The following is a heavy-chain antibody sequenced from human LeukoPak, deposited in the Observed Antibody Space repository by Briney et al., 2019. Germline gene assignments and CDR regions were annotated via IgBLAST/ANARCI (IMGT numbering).Heavy chain of an antibody. CDR2: INHSGST. J-gene: IGHJ4*02. D-gene: IGHD3-22*01. V-gene: IGHV4-34*01. CDR1: SGSISGYY. Sequence: SETLSLTCAVYSGSISGYYWSWIRQPPGKGLEWIGEINHSGSTNYNPSLKSRVTISVDTSKNQFSLKLNSVTAADTAVYYCARGQSWLSGYWGKEPLVTVSS. CDR3: ARGQSWLSGY.